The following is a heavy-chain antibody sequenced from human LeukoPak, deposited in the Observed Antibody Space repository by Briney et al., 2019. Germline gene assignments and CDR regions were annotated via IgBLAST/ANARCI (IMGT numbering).Heavy chain of an antibody. CDR3: ARVKFQEKYFDY. Sequence: GGSLRLSCAASGFTFSSYSMNWVRHAPGKGLEWVSSISSSSSYIYYADSVKGRFTISRDNAKNSLYLQVNSLRAEDTAVYYCARVKFQEKYFDYWGQGTLVTVSS. CDR1: GFTFSSYS. J-gene: IGHJ4*02. CDR2: ISSSSSYI. V-gene: IGHV3-21*01.